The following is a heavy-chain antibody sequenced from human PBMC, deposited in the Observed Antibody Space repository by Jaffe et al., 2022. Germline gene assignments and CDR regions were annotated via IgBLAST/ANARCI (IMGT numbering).Heavy chain of an antibody. Sequence: QVQLQESGPGLVKPSQTLSLTCTVSGGSISSGSYYWSWIRQPAGKGLEWIGRIYTSGSTNYNPSLKSRVTISVDTSKNQFSLKLSSVTAADTAVYYCAREPGIVTRSGSYYRPFDYWGQGTLVTVSS. CDR3: AREPGIVTRSGSYYRPFDY. V-gene: IGHV4-61*02. CDR2: IYTSGST. CDR1: GGSISSGSYY. J-gene: IGHJ4*02. D-gene: IGHD3-10*01.